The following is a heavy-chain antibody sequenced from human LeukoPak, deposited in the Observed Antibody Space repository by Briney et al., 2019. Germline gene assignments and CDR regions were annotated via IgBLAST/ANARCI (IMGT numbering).Heavy chain of an antibody. CDR2: INHSGST. CDR3: ARGRAAAAY. D-gene: IGHD6-13*01. J-gene: IGHJ4*02. CDR1: GGSFSGYY. Sequence: SETLSLTCAVYGGSFSGYYWSWIRQPPGKGLEWIGEINHSGSTNYNPSLKSRVTISVDTSKNQFSLKLSSVTAADTAVYYCARGRAAAAYCGQGTLVTVSP. V-gene: IGHV4-34*01.